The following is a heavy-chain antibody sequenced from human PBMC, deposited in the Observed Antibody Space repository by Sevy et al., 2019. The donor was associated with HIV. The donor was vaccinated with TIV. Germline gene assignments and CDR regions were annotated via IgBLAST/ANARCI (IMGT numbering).Heavy chain of an antibody. J-gene: IGHJ1*01. D-gene: IGHD1-1*01. V-gene: IGHV3-30-3*01. Sequence: GGSLRLSCATSGFTFSSYSMHWVRQAPGKGLEWVATISSDGINKNYADSVKGRFTISRDNFKNSLSLQMNSLRAEDTAVYFCALECLSSEVAKYFQNWGQGTLVTVSS. CDR3: ALECLSSEVAKYFQN. CDR1: GFTFSSYS. CDR2: ISSDGINK.